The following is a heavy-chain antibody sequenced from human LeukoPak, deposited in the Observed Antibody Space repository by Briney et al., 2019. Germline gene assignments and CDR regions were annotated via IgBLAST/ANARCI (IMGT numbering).Heavy chain of an antibody. Sequence: GASVKVSCKASGYTFTGYYMHWVRQAPGQGLEWMGWINPNSGGTNYAQKFQGRVTMTRDTSISTAYMELSRLTSDDTAMYFCSRDDTFRPCHYWGQGTLVTVSS. J-gene: IGHJ4*02. V-gene: IGHV1-2*02. CDR1: GYTFTGYY. CDR3: SRDDTFRPCHY. D-gene: IGHD2-2*02. CDR2: INPNSGGT.